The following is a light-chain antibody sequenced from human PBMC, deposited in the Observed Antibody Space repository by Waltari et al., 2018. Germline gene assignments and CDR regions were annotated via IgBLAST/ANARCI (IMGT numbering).Light chain of an antibody. V-gene: IGKV3-11*01. J-gene: IGKJ1*01. CDR3: QQRSNRPPWS. Sequence: DIVLTQSPATLSLSPGEGATLSCRASESVRSSLAWYQQKPGQPPRLLIYAASNRAPGIPARFGGSGSGTDFTLTISSLEPEDFAVYYCQQRSNRPPWSFGQGTKVEIK. CDR1: ESVRSS. CDR2: AAS.